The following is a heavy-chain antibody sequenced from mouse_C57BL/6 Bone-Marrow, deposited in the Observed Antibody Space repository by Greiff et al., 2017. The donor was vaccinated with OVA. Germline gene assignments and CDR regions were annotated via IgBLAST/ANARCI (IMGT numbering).Heavy chain of an antibody. V-gene: IGHV1-55*01. D-gene: IGHD2-4*01. CDR2: IYPGSGST. Sequence: VQLQQPGAELVKPGASVKMSCKASGYTFTSYWITWVKQRPGQGLEWIGDIYPGSGSTNYNEKFKSKATLTADTSSSTAYMQLSSLTSEDSAVYYCARTIYYDYLYFDYWGQGTTLTVSS. CDR3: ARTIYYDYLYFDY. CDR1: GYTFTSYW. J-gene: IGHJ2*01.